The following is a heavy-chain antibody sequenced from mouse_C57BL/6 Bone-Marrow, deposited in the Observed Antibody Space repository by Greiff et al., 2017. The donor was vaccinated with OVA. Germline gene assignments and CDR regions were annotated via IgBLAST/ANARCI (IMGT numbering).Heavy chain of an antibody. J-gene: IGHJ1*03. D-gene: IGHD1-1*01. CDR3: ARKGVITTVVAHWYFDV. CDR2: IWTGRGT. V-gene: IGHV2-9-1*01. Sequence: VMLVESGPGLVAPSQCLSISCTVSGFSLTSYAISWVRQPPGQGLEWLGVIWTGRGTTYNSALKSRLSISKGNSKSQVFLKMNSLQTDDTARYYGARKGVITTVVAHWYFDVWGTGTTVTVSS. CDR1: GFSLTSYA.